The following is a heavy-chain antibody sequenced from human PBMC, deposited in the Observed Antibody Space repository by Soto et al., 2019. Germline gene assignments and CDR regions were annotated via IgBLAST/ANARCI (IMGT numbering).Heavy chain of an antibody. CDR2: IDPSDSQT. Sequence: GESLKISCKGSGYSFTSYWISWVRQKPGKGLEWMGRIDPSDSQTYYSPSFRGHVTISATKSITTVFLQWSSLRASDTAMYYCARQIYDSDTGPNFQYYFDSWGQGTPVTVSS. CDR3: ARQIYDSDTGPNFQYYFDS. V-gene: IGHV5-10-1*01. CDR1: GYSFTSYW. J-gene: IGHJ4*02. D-gene: IGHD3-22*01.